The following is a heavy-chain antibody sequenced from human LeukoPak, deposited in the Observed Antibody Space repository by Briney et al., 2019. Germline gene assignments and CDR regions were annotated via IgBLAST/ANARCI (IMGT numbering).Heavy chain of an antibody. V-gene: IGHV1-18*01. J-gene: IGHJ4*02. Sequence: ASVKVSCKASGGTFSSYAISWVRQAPGQGLEWMGWIIAYNGNTNYAQELQGRVTMTTDTSTSTAYMELRSLRSDDTAVYYCARDLKMGYSSGRYSWGTGSSNDYWGQGTLVTVSS. CDR2: IIAYNGNT. CDR1: GGTFSSYA. CDR3: ARDLKMGYSSGRYSWGTGSSNDY. D-gene: IGHD6-19*01.